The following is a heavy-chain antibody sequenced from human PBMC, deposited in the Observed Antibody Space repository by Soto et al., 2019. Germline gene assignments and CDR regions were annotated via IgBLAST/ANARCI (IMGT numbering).Heavy chain of an antibody. D-gene: IGHD3-10*01. V-gene: IGHV4-39*01. J-gene: IGHJ6*02. Sequence: QVQLQESGPGLVKPSETLSLTCTVSGGSISSGSYYWGWLRQPPGKGLEWIGSIHDSGKSYYNPSLKSRVTISVDTSKNQFSLKLTSVTAADTAVYYCARRTYHGTVPYGLDVWGQGTTVTVSS. CDR3: ARRTYHGTVPYGLDV. CDR2: IHDSGKS. CDR1: GGSISSGSYY.